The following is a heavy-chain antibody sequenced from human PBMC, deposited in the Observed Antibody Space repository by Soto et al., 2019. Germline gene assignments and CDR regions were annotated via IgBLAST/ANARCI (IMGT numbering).Heavy chain of an antibody. V-gene: IGHV3-53*05. CDR1: GFSVSGGY. D-gene: IGHD2-21*02. Sequence: PGGSLRLSCVASGFSVSGGYMNWVRQSPGKGPEWVSVIYSGGSTYQADSVKGRFTISRDDYKNTLYLQMNSLRPEDTAVYYCARANDFNAFDIWGPGTRVTVSS. CDR3: ARANDFNAFDI. CDR2: IYSGGST. J-gene: IGHJ3*02.